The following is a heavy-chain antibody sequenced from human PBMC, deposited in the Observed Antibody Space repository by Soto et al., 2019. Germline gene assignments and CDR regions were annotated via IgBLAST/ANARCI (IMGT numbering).Heavy chain of an antibody. CDR1: DESFSVYY. V-gene: IGHV4-34*01. CDR3: ERDSTRRGACDI. J-gene: IGHJ3*02. CDR2: INHAGST. D-gene: IGHD2-2*01. Sequence: SETLSLTCAVGDESFSVYYWTWIRQPPGKGLEWLGEINHAGSTNYNPSLKSRVTMSVDTSKSQFSLKLTSVNVADTAVYYCERDSTRRGACDIWGQGTRVTVSS.